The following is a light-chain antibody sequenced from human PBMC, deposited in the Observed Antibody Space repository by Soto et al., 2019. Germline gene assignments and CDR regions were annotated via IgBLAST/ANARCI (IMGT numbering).Light chain of an antibody. CDR3: CSYAGTFTPVV. CDR1: SSDVGSSNF. J-gene: IGLJ2*01. V-gene: IGLV2-11*01. Sequence: QSVLTQPRSVSGSPGQSVAISCTGTSSDVGSSNFVSWYQQHPGKAPKLMIYDVTARPSGVPDRFSASKSGNTASLTISGLQAEDEADYYCCSYAGTFTPVVFGGWTKLTVL. CDR2: DVT.